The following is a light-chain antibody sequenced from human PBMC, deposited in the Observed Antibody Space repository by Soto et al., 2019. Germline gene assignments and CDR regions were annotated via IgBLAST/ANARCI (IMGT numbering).Light chain of an antibody. Sequence: ELVLTQSPGTLSLSPGERATLSCRASQSVSSSYLAWYQQKPGQAPRLLIYGASSRATGIPDRFSGSGSGTDFTLTISRLEPEDFAVYYCQQFSSYPLTFGGGTNVDNK. CDR3: QQFSSYPLT. J-gene: IGKJ4*01. CDR2: GAS. CDR1: QSVSSSY. V-gene: IGKV3-20*01.